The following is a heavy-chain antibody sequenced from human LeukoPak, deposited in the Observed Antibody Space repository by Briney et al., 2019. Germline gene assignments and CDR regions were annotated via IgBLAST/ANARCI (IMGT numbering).Heavy chain of an antibody. D-gene: IGHD4-17*01. V-gene: IGHV3-48*02. J-gene: IGHJ5*02. CDR3: ARSGYGDGYNWFDP. CDR1: GVTFSSYS. Sequence: GGSLRLSCAASGVTFSSYSMNWVRQAPGEGREWLSFIIGSSRAIYYADSVKGRFIISRDNANNSLYLQMNSLRDEDTAVYYCARSGYGDGYNWFDPWGQGTLVTVSS. CDR2: IIGSSRAI.